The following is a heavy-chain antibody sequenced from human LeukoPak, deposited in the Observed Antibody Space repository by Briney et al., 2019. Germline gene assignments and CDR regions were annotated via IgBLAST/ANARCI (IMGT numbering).Heavy chain of an antibody. CDR3: AKWGRTYDILTGYSY. Sequence: GGSLRLSCVASGFTFSDYYMSWIRQAPGKGLEWVSYIGTSGSPIYYADSVKGRFTISRDNAKNSLYLQMNSLRAEGTAVYYCAKWGRTYDILTGYSYWGQGTLVTVSS. J-gene: IGHJ4*02. CDR2: IGTSGSPI. V-gene: IGHV3-11*01. D-gene: IGHD3-9*01. CDR1: GFTFSDYY.